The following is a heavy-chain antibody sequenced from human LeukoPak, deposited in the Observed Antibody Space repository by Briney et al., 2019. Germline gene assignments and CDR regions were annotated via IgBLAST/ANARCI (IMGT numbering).Heavy chain of an antibody. V-gene: IGHV4-34*01. J-gene: IGHJ4*02. CDR1: GGSFSGYY. Sequence: SETLSLTCAVYGGSFSGYYWSWIRQPPGKGLEWIGEINHSGSTNYNPSLKSRVTISVDTSKNQFSLKLSSVTAADTAVYYCARLWGHYDILTGYSSFPYFDYWGQGTLVTVSS. D-gene: IGHD3-9*01. CDR2: INHSGST. CDR3: ARLWGHYDILTGYSSFPYFDY.